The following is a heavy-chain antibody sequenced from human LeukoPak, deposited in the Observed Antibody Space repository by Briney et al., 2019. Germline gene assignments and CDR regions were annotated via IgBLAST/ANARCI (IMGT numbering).Heavy chain of an antibody. J-gene: IGHJ4*02. V-gene: IGHV3-23*01. Sequence: GGSLRLSCAASGFTFNNYGMNWVRLAPGNGLEWVSAIHGSGEGTFYTNSVKGRFSISRDNSKNTLYLQMNSLRAEDTAVYYCARPLRGNSGSGTCYYDSWGQGTLVTVSS. CDR2: IHGSGEGT. CDR3: ARPLRGNSGSGTCYYDS. D-gene: IGHD6-19*01. CDR1: GFTFNNYG.